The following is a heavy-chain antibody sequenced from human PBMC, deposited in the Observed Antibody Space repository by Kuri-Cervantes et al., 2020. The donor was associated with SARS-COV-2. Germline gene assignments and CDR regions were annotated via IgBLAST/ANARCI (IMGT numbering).Heavy chain of an antibody. CDR1: GYSISRGYS. Sequence: SQTLSLTCAVSGYSISRGYSWGWIRQHPGKGLEWNGRIYYSWSNNYNPSLKSRVTISVDPSKNQFSLELSSVTAADTAVYYCARGRRITIFGVVITGGGWFDPWGQGTMVTVSS. V-gene: IGHV4-38-2*01. CDR3: ARGRRITIFGVVITGGGWFDP. CDR2: IYYSWSN. D-gene: IGHD3-3*01. J-gene: IGHJ5*02.